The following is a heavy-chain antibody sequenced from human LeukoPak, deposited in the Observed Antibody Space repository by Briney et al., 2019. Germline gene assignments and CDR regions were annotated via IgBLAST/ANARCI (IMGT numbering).Heavy chain of an antibody. Sequence: GGSLRLSCAASGFTFSSYGMHWVRQAPGKGLEWVAFIRYDGSNKYYADSVKGRFTISRDNSKNMLYLQINSLRVEDTAIYYCARGGKLEPTAMATWGQGSLVVVSS. CDR2: IRYDGSNK. V-gene: IGHV3-30*02. CDR3: ARGGKLEPTAMAT. J-gene: IGHJ5*02. D-gene: IGHD5-18*01. CDR1: GFTFSSYG.